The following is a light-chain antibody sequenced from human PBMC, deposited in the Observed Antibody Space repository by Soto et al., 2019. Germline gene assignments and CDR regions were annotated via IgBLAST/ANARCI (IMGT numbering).Light chain of an antibody. V-gene: IGKV1-5*03. Sequence: DIQMTQSPSTLSGSVGDRVTITCRASQTISSWLAWYQQKPGKAPKLLIYKASTLKSGVPSRFSGSGSGTDFTLTIDSLQPDDFATYYCQQYHTSSITFGQGTRLEIK. CDR1: QTISSW. J-gene: IGKJ5*01. CDR2: KAS. CDR3: QQYHTSSIT.